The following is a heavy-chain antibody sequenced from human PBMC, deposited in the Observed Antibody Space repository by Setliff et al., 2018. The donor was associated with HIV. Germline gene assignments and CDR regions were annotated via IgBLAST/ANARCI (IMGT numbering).Heavy chain of an antibody. J-gene: IGHJ4*02. CDR1: GFTFSYYG. Sequence: GGSLRLSCAASGFTFSYYGMHWVRQAPGKGLEWVAVTWSDGNKRYYADSVKGRFTISRDNSKNTVYLQMDSPRAEDTAVYYCARDDDATSHYSRFDYWGQGTPVTVSS. CDR2: TWSDGNKR. D-gene: IGHD1-26*01. V-gene: IGHV3-33*01. CDR3: ARDDDATSHYSRFDY.